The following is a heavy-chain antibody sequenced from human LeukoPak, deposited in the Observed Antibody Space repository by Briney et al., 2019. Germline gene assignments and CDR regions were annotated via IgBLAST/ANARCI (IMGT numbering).Heavy chain of an antibody. CDR2: LYHGGST. V-gene: IGHV3-53*01. CDR3: AKKGDTTILSRFDL. CDR1: GFTVSTNY. D-gene: IGHD3-16*01. Sequence: GGSLRLSCAASGFTVSTNYMSWVRQAPGKGLEWVSVLYHGGSTYYADSVKGRFTISRDNSNNTLYLQMNRLRVKDTAVYYCAKKGDTTILSRFDLWGQGTLVTVSS. J-gene: IGHJ5*02.